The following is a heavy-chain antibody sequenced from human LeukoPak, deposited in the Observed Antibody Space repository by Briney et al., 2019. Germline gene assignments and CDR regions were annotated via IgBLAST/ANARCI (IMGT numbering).Heavy chain of an antibody. CDR1: GFTFXDYA. J-gene: IGHJ6*02. CDR3: AKDIGSSSWSYGMDV. V-gene: IGHV3-9*01. D-gene: IGHD6-6*01. Sequence: PGRSLRLSCAASGFTFXDYAMHWVRQAPGKXLEWVSGISWNSGSIGYADSVKGRFTISRDNAKNSLYLQMNSLRAEDTALYYCAKDIGSSSWSYGMDVWGQGTTVTVSS. CDR2: ISWNSGSI.